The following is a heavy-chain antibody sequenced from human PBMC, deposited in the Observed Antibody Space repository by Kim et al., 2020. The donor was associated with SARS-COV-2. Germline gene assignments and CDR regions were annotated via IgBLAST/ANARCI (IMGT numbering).Heavy chain of an antibody. CDR1: GFTFSSYA. CDR2: ISYDGSNK. CDR3: ARGVAVAAHY. D-gene: IGHD6-19*01. J-gene: IGHJ4*02. Sequence: GGSLRLSCAASGFTFSSYAMHWVRQAPGKGLEWVAVISYDGSNKYYADSVKGRFTISRDNSKNTLYLQMNSLRAEDTAVYYCARGVAVAAHYWGQGTLVTVSS. V-gene: IGHV3-30-3*01.